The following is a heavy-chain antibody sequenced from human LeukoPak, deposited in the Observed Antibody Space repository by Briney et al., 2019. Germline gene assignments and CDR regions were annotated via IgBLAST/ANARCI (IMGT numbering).Heavy chain of an antibody. D-gene: IGHD3-3*01. J-gene: IGHJ4*02. CDR2: ISAYNGNT. CDR1: GYTFTSYG. V-gene: IGHV1-18*01. Sequence: ASVKVSCTASGYTFTSYGISWVRQAPGQGLEWMGWISAYNGNTNYAQKLQGRVTMTTDTSTSTAYMELRSLRSDDTAVYYCARDRTIFGVVNPKAYQPTADYWGQGTLVTVSS. CDR3: ARDRTIFGVVNPKAYQPTADY.